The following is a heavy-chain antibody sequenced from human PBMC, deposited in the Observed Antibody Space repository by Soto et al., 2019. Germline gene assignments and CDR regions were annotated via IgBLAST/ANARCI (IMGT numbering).Heavy chain of an antibody. CDR3: ARDHHTNGLSSFDY. CDR1: GFTFSSYA. J-gene: IGHJ4*02. CDR2: IGGSGYNT. V-gene: IGHV3-23*01. Sequence: EVQLLESGGGLVQPGGSLRLSCAASGFTFSSYAMNWVRQAPGKGLEWVSTIGGSGYNTYYADSVKGRFTISRDNSKNTLYLQMNSLRAEDTAIYYCARDHHTNGLSSFDYWGQGTLVTVSS. D-gene: IGHD6-19*01.